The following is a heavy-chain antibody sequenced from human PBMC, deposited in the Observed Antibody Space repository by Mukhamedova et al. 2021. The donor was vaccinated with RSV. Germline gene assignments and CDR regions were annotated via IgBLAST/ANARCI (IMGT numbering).Heavy chain of an antibody. CDR2: ISSSSSTI. CDR3: ARERIAAAGREAFDI. D-gene: IGHD6-13*01. J-gene: IGHJ3*02. V-gene: IGHV3-48*02. Sequence: NWVRQAPGKGLEWVSYISSSSSTIYYADSVKGRFTISRDNAKNSLYLQMNSLRDEDTAVYYCARERIAAAGREAFDIWGQGTMV.